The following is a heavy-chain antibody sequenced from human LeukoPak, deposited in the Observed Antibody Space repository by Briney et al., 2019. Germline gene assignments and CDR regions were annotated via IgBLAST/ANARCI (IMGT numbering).Heavy chain of an antibody. J-gene: IGHJ4*02. D-gene: IGHD2-2*01. Sequence: SETLSLTXTVSGGSINSYYWSWIRQPPGKGLEWIGYIYYSGSTNYNPSLKSRVTISVDTSKNQFSLKLSSVTAADTAVYYCARDPSYHGGYFDYWGQGTLVTVFS. CDR1: GGSINSYY. CDR3: ARDPSYHGGYFDY. CDR2: IYYSGST. V-gene: IGHV4-59*01.